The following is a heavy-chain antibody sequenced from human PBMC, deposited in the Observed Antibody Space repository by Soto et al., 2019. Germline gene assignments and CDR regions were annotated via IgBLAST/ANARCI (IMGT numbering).Heavy chain of an antibody. CDR2: ISAYNGNT. Sequence: QVQLVQSGAEVKKPGASVKVSCKASGYSFTGYYMHWVRQAPGQGLEWMGWISAYNGNTNYAQKLQGRVTMTTDTSTSTAYMELRSLRSDDTAVYYCARGGFTIFGVVTDPLMDVWGQGTTVTVSS. CDR1: GYSFTGYY. J-gene: IGHJ6*02. CDR3: ARGGFTIFGVVTDPLMDV. V-gene: IGHV1-18*04. D-gene: IGHD3-3*01.